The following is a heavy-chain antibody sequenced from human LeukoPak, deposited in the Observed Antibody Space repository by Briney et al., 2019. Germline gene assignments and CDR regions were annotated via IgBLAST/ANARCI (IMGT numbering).Heavy chain of an antibody. D-gene: IGHD6-19*01. CDR1: GGSISSHY. CDR3: ARGSGWPDYFYYMDV. Sequence: SETLSLTCTVSGGSISSHYWSWIRQPPGKALEWIGYIYYTGSTNYNPSLKSRVTISVDTSKNQFSLKLSSVTAADTAVYYCARGSGWPDYFYYMDVWGKGTTVTISS. CDR2: IYYTGST. J-gene: IGHJ6*03. V-gene: IGHV4-59*11.